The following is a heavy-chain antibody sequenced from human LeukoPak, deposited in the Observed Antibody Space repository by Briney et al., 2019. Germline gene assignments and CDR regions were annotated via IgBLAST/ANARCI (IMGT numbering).Heavy chain of an antibody. J-gene: IGHJ4*02. CDR1: GFSFSDYD. V-gene: IGHV3-13*01. CDR2: LGTNRDA. CDR3: VKDGYSGDFPGSFDY. Sequence: GGSLRLSCVASGFSFSDYDMYWVRQAAGRGLEWVSALGTNRDAYYLGSVRGRFTISRDNAKNTLFLHLNSLRDEDTAVYYCVKDGYSGDFPGSFDYWGQGARVTVSS. D-gene: IGHD5-12*01.